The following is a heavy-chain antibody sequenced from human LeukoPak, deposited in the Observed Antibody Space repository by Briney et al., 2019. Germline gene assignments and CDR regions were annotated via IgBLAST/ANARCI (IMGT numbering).Heavy chain of an antibody. CDR1: GFTFSSYA. CDR2: ISVSGGST. D-gene: IGHD6-13*01. V-gene: IGHV3-23*01. CDR3: AKRIAAAGPYFDY. J-gene: IGHJ4*02. Sequence: GGSLRLSCAASGFTFSSYAMSWVRQAPGKGLEWVSAISVSGGSTYYADSVKGRFTISRDNSKSTLYLQMNTLRAEDTAVYYCAKRIAAAGPYFDYWGQGTLVTVSS.